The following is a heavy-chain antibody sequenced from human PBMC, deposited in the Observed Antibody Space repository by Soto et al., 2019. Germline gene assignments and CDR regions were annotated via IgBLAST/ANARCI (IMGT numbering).Heavy chain of an antibody. D-gene: IGHD1-26*01. CDR2: ISSSSSYI. V-gene: IGHV3-21*01. J-gene: IGHJ4*02. Sequence: GGSLRLSCAAFGFTFSSYSMNWVRQAPGKGLEWVSSISSSSSYIYYADSVKGRFTISRDNAKNSLYLQMNSLRAEDTAVYYCARDLGELVSFDYWGQGTLVTVSS. CDR3: ARDLGELVSFDY. CDR1: GFTFSSYS.